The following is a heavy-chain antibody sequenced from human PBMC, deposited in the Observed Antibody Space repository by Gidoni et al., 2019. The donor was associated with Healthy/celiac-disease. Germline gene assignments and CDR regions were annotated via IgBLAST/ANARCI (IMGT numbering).Heavy chain of an antibody. CDR3: ARDDGYSGYDLLDY. CDR2: ISYDGSNK. CDR1: GSTLRSYA. V-gene: IGHV3-30-3*01. J-gene: IGHJ4*02. D-gene: IGHD5-12*01. Sequence: QVQLVASGGGAVQPGRSLRPSCAASGSTLRSYAMHWVRQAPGKGLEWVAVISYDGSNKYYADSVKGRFTISRDNSKNTLYLQMNSLRAEDTAVYYCARDDGYSGYDLLDYWGQGTLVTVSS.